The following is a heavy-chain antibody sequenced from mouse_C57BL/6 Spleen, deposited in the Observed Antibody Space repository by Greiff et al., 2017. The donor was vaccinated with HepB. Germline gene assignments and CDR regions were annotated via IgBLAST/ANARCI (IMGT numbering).Heavy chain of an antibody. V-gene: IGHV1-19*01. D-gene: IGHD1-1*01. J-gene: IGHJ1*03. CDR2: INHYNGGT. CDR1: GYTFTDYY. Sequence: EVPLMESGPVLVKPGASVKMSCKASGYTFTDYYMNWVKQSHRKSLEWIGVINHYNGGTSYNQKFKGKATVTVDKSSSTTYMELNSLTSEDSAVDYCARAYYYGSSPWYFDVWGTGTTVTVSS. CDR3: ARAYYYGSSPWYFDV.